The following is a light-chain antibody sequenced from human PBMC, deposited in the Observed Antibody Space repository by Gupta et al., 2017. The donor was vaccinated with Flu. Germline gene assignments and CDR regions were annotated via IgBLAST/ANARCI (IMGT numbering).Light chain of an antibody. V-gene: IGKV1-9*01. CDR3: QQLYNYPRT. J-gene: IGKJ1*01. Sequence: GASVTITCRASLRISTYLAWYQQKPGKVPKLLISAASTLEDGVPSRFSGSGSGTEFTLTISSLQPEDFATYYCQQLYNYPRTFGQGTKVEIK. CDR2: AAS. CDR1: LRISTY.